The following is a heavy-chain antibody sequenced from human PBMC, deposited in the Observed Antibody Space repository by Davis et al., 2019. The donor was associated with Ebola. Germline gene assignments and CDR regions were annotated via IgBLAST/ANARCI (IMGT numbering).Heavy chain of an antibody. D-gene: IGHD3-22*01. CDR2: IKSKTDGGAT. Sequence: GESLKISCAASGFSFISYAMAWVRQAPGKGLEWVGRIKSKTDGGATDYAAPVKGRFTISRDDSKSIAYLQINSLKTEDTAVYYCTRVKDNSGYYYGAMGSWGQGTLVTVSS. CDR3: TRVKDNSGYYYGAMGS. CDR1: GFSFISYA. J-gene: IGHJ5*02. V-gene: IGHV3-15*05.